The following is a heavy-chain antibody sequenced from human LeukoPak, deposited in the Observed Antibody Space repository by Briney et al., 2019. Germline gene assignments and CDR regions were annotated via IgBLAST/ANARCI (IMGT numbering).Heavy chain of an antibody. CDR1: GFTFSDYY. CDR2: ISSSGSTI. D-gene: IGHD2-2*01. Sequence: GGSLRLSCAASGFTFSDYYMSWIRQAPGKGLEWVSYISSSGSTIYYADSVKGRFTISGDNAKNSLYLQMNSLRAEDTAVYYCARDPPLVDIVVVPAAFPPTDYWGQGTLVTVSS. V-gene: IGHV3-11*04. J-gene: IGHJ4*02. CDR3: ARDPPLVDIVVVPAAFPPTDY.